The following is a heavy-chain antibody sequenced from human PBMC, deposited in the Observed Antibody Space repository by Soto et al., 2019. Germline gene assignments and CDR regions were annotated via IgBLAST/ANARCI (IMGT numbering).Heavy chain of an antibody. CDR3: ARDSAPAPGLAMDV. CDR1: GYTFTSYD. D-gene: IGHD6-13*01. J-gene: IGHJ6*02. V-gene: IGHV1-8*01. Sequence: GASVKVSCKASGYTFTSYDINWVRQATGQGLEWMGWMNPNSGNTGYAQKFQGRVTMTRNTSISTAYMELSSLRSDDTAVYYCARDSAPAPGLAMDVWGQGTTVTVSS. CDR2: MNPNSGNT.